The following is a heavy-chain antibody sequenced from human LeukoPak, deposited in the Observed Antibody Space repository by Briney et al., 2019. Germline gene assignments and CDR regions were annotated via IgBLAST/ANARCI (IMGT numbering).Heavy chain of an antibody. CDR2: IVVCSGNT. J-gene: IGHJ4*02. CDR3: AAVVDGYKGSDY. D-gene: IGHD5-24*01. V-gene: IGHV1-58*02. CDR1: GLTFTSSA. Sequence: SVKVSCKASGLTFTSSAMQWVRQARGQRLEWIGWIVVCSGNTNYAQRFQERVTIARDMSTSTAYMELSSLRSEDTAVYYCAAVVDGYKGSDYWGQGTLVTVSS.